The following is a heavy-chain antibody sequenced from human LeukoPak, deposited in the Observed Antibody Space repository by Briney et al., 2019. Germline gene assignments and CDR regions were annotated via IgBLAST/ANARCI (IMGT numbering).Heavy chain of an antibody. J-gene: IGHJ6*04. D-gene: IGHD3-22*01. V-gene: IGHV1-2*02. CDR3: ARDLLDYYDSSGSNMDV. CDR2: INPNSGGT. Sequence: ASVKVFCKASGYTFTGYYMHWVRQAPGQGLEWMGWINPNSGGTNYAQKFQGRVTMTRDTSISTAYMELSRLRSDDTAVYYCARDLLDYYDSSGSNMDVWGKGTTVTISS. CDR1: GYTFTGYY.